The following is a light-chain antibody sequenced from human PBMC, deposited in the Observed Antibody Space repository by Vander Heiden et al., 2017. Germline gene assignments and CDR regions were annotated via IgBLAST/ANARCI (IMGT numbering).Light chain of an antibody. Sequence: EIGMTQSPATLSVSPGETASVPGRPSQSITYNLAWYQQKPGQAPRVLIYGASTRASGIPVRFSGSGSGTDFTLIISSLQSEDSAVYYCQQYSDWPPITFGQGTRLEIK. J-gene: IGKJ5*01. V-gene: IGKV3-15*01. CDR2: GAS. CDR3: QQYSDWPPIT. CDR1: QSITYN.